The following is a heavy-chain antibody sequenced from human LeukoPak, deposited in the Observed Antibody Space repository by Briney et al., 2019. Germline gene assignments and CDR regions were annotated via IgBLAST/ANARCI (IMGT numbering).Heavy chain of an antibody. CDR3: ARTLGYCSSTSCYGGDYDAFDI. V-gene: IGHV1-2*02. J-gene: IGHJ3*02. CDR2: INPNSGGT. CDR1: GYTFNGYY. D-gene: IGHD2-2*01. Sequence: GASVKVSCKASGYTFNGYYMHWVRQAPGQGLEWMGWINPNSGGTNYAQKFQGRVTMTSDTSISTAYMELSRLRSDDTAVYYCARTLGYCSSTSCYGGDYDAFDIWGQGTMVTVSS.